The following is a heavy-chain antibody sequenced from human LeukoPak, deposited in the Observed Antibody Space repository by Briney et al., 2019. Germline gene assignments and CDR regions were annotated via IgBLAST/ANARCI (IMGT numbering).Heavy chain of an antibody. D-gene: IGHD1-26*01. CDR2: ISTDGKNT. Sequence: GGSLRLSCAASGFTFSTYWMNWVRQAPGKGLVWVSRISTDGKNTIYADSVKGRFTISRDNANNMLFLQMNSLRGDDTAVFYCARGRELSGAYYMDVWGKGTTVTVSS. V-gene: IGHV3-74*01. J-gene: IGHJ6*03. CDR3: ARGRELSGAYYMDV. CDR1: GFTFSTYW.